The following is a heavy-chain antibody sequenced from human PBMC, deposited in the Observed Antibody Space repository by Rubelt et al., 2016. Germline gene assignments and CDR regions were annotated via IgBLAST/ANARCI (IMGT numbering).Heavy chain of an antibody. CDR1: GCTFSTYG. D-gene: IGHD6-13*01. V-gene: IGHV1-18*01. J-gene: IGHJ4*02. CDR2: IRTDNGNA. Sequence: QVQLVQSGAEVKKPGASVKVSCRPYGCTFSTYGIIWARLAPGQGLEWMGWIRTDNGNANYAQKFQGRVAMTTDASTRTAYMELRSLRFDDTAVYYCARDQSPYSSDYWGQGTLVTVS. CDR3: ARDQSPYSSDY.